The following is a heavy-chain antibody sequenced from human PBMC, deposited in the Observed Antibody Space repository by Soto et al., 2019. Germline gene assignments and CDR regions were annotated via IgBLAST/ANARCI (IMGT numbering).Heavy chain of an antibody. CDR2: IRSKADSYAT. J-gene: IGHJ6*02. D-gene: IGHD6-19*01. CDR3: NRGGASGYYYYYGMDV. Sequence: PGGSLRLSCAASGFTFSGSAMHWVRQASGKGLEWVGRIRSKADSYATAYAASVKGRFTISRDDSKNTAYLQMNSLKTEDTAVYYCNRGGASGYYYYYGMDVWGQGTTVTVSS. CDR1: GFTFSGSA. V-gene: IGHV3-73*01.